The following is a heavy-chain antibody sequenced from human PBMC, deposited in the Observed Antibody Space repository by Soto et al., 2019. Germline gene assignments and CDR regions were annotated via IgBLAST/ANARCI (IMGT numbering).Heavy chain of an antibody. CDR1: GFTFRDYY. J-gene: IGHJ3*02. CDR2: ISSSGTGI. CDR3: ARAYSDAFDI. Sequence: GGSLRLSCAASGFTFRDYYMTWIRQAPGKGLEWVSYISSSGTGIYYADSVKDRFTISRDNAKNSLYLQMSSLRAEDTAVYYCARAYSDAFDIWGQGTMVTVSS. V-gene: IGHV3-11*01. D-gene: IGHD2-15*01.